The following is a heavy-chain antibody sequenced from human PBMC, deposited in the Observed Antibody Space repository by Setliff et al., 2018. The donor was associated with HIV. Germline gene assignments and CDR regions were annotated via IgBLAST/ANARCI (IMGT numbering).Heavy chain of an antibody. J-gene: IGHJ4*02. CDR1: GDSISGFF. V-gene: IGHV4-4*08. CDR2: IFTNEFT. CDR3: AREAKD. Sequence: ETLSLTCNVSGDSISGFFWTWIRQPPGKRLEWIGSIFTNEFTYYNPSLKSRVTISADTSNTQFSLNLTSVTASDTAVYYCAREAKDWGQGTLVTVSS.